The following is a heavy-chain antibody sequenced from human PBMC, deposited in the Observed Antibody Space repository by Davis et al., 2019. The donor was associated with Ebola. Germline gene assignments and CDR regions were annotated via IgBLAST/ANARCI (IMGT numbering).Heavy chain of an antibody. J-gene: IGHJ2*01. CDR1: GVSITSHY. Sequence: SETLSLTCTVSGVSITSHYWSWIRQSPGKGLEWIGYKFDSGPSNYNPSLQSRVTISIDTSKNQFSLKLTSVTAADTGVYYCARRYLRGWYFDLWGRGTLVTVSS. V-gene: IGHV4-59*11. CDR2: KFDSGPS. CDR3: ARRYLRGWYFDL. D-gene: IGHD3-9*01.